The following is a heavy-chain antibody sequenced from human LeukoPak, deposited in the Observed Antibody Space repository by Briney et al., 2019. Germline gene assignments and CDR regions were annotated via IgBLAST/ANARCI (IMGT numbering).Heavy chain of an antibody. CDR3: ARGGNYGSGTYTAFDY. Sequence: ASVKVSCKASGYTFTGYYMHWVRQAPGQGLEWMGWIHPNSGGTNYAQKFQGRVTMTTDTSITTAYMELSRLRPDDTAVYYCARGGNYGSGTYTAFDYWGQGALVTVSS. J-gene: IGHJ4*02. CDR1: GYTFTGYY. CDR2: IHPNSGGT. D-gene: IGHD3-10*01. V-gene: IGHV1-2*02.